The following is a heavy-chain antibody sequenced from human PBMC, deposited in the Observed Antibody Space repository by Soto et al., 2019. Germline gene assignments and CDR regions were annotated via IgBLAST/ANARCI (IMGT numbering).Heavy chain of an antibody. V-gene: IGHV4-59*01. Sequence: SETLARTCTVSGGSISSYYWSWIRQPPGKGLEWIGYIYYSGSTNYNPSLKSRVTISVDTSKNQFSLKLSSVTAADTAVYYCARSIVRGWYYFDYWGQGTLVTVPS. CDR3: ARSIVRGWYYFDY. J-gene: IGHJ4*02. CDR1: GGSISSYY. D-gene: IGHD2-15*01. CDR2: IYYSGST.